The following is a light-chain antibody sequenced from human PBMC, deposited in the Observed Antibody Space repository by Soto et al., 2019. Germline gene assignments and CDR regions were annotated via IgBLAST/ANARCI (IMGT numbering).Light chain of an antibody. CDR1: QSLSSSY. J-gene: IGKJ4*01. V-gene: IGKV3-20*01. CDR2: GAS. CDR3: QQFGSSPLLT. Sequence: EIVLTQSPGTLSLSPGERATLSCRASQSLSSSYLVWYQQKPGQAPRLLIYGASSRATGIPDKFSGSGSGTDFTLTISRLEPEDFAVYYCQQFGSSPLLTFGGGTNVEIK.